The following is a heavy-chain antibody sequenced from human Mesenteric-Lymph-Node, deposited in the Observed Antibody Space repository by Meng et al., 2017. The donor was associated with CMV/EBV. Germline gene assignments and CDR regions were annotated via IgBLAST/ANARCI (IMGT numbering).Heavy chain of an antibody. CDR2: IYYTGST. V-gene: IGHV4-59*01. CDR3: ARDPDTTMAYYYYGMDV. J-gene: IGHJ6*02. Sequence: SETLSLTCTVSGGSISSSYWNWIRQPPGKGLEWIGYIYYTGSTNYNPSLKSRVTISLDTSKNQFSLKLNSVTAADTAVYYCARDPDTTMAYYYYGMDVWGQGTTVTVSS. CDR1: GGSISSSY. D-gene: IGHD5-18*01.